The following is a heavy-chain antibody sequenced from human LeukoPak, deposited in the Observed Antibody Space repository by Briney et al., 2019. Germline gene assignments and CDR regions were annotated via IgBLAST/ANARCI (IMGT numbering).Heavy chain of an antibody. Sequence: GGSLRLSCAASGFTFSKYGMHWVRQAPGKGLVWVSRINSGGSSTTYADSVKGRFTISRDNAKNTLYLQMNSLRVEDMAVYYCARGGPVPGSLDYWGQETLVTVSS. D-gene: IGHD6-19*01. CDR1: GFTFSKYG. CDR3: ARGGPVPGSLDY. V-gene: IGHV3-74*01. CDR2: INSGGSST. J-gene: IGHJ4*02.